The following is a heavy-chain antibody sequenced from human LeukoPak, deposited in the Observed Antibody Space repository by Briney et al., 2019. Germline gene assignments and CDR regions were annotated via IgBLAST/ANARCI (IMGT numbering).Heavy chain of an antibody. CDR1: GGSISSGDNY. J-gene: IGHJ4*02. CDR3: ARGDLYSSSWYN. D-gene: IGHD6-13*01. CDR2: IYYSGST. Sequence: SQTLSHTCTVSGGSISSGDNYWSWIRQPPGKGLEWIGYIYYSGSTYYNPSLKSRVTISVDTSKNQFSLKLSSVTAADTAVYYCARGDLYSSSWYNWGQGTLVTVSS. V-gene: IGHV4-30-4*08.